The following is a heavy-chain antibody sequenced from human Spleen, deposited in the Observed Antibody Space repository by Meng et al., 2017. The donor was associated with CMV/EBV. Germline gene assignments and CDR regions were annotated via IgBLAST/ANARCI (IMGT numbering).Heavy chain of an antibody. Sequence: GESLKISCAASGFIFSSYGMHWVRQAPGKGLEWVAFIRYDGSNKYYADSVKGRFTISRDNSKNTLYLQMNSLRAEDTAVYYCARDYSNYPYHFDYWGQGTLVTVSS. CDR3: ARDYSNYPYHFDY. CDR2: IRYDGSNK. D-gene: IGHD4-11*01. J-gene: IGHJ4*02. CDR1: GFIFSSYG. V-gene: IGHV3-30*02.